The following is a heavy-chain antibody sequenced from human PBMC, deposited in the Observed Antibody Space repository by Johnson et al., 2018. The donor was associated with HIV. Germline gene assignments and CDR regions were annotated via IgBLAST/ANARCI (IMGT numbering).Heavy chain of an antibody. CDR3: AREDLYDL. Sequence: VQLVESGGGVVQPGRSLRLSCAASGFTFSSYDMHWVRQATGKGLEWVSAIGTAGDTYYPGSVKGRFTISRDNSKNTLYLQMNSLRPEDTAVYYCAREDLYDLGGQGTMVTVSS. J-gene: IGHJ3*01. V-gene: IGHV3-13*01. CDR2: IGTAGDT. CDR1: GFTFSSYD. D-gene: IGHD1-1*01.